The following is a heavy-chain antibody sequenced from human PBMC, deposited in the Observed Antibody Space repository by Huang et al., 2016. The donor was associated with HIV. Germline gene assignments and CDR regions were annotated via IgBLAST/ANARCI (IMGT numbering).Heavy chain of an antibody. D-gene: IGHD4-4*01. CDR1: GGPFRSYS. J-gene: IGHJ4*02. CDR3: ARGSLEYSVSSSLDY. V-gene: IGHV1-69*13. Sequence: QVQLLQSGAEVKKPGSSVKVSCKASGGPFRSYSIAWVRQAPGQGLEWMASLMPVFDSPKYAQKLQGRVRVTADESTRTVYMELRDLRPDDTAVYFCARGSLEYSVSSSLDYWGQGTHVTVSS. CDR2: LMPVFDSP.